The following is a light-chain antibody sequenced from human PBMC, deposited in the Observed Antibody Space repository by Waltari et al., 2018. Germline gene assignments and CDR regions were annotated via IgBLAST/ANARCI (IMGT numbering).Light chain of an antibody. V-gene: IGKV2-28*01. CDR2: LGS. J-gene: IGKJ2*01. Sequence: DIVMTQSPLSLPVTPGEPASISCRSSQSLLHSNGYNYLDWFLQKPGQSPQLLIYLGSNRASGVPDRFSGSGSGTYFTLTISRVEAEDIGVYYCMQSLQTPDTFGQGTKLDIK. CDR3: MQSLQTPDT. CDR1: QSLLHSNGYNY.